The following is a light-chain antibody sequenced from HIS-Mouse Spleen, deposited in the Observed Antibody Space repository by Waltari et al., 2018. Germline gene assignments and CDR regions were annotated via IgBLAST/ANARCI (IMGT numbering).Light chain of an antibody. CDR3: QSADSSGTYGV. CDR2: NDS. V-gene: IGLV3-25*03. J-gene: IGLJ3*02. CDR1: ALPKQY. Sequence: SYELTQPPSVSVSPGQTARITCSGDALPKQYAYWYQQKPGQAPVLVIYNDSERPSGIPERFSGSSSGTTVTLTISGVQAEDEADYYCQSADSSGTYGVFGGGTKLTVL.